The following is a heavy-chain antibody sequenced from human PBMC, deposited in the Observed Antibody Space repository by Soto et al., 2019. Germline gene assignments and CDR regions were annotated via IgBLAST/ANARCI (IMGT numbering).Heavy chain of an antibody. D-gene: IGHD3-10*01. CDR2: IYYSGST. CDR3: ARGRHYYGSGSYSPGAAKAYDY. J-gene: IGHJ4*02. CDR1: GGSISSSSYY. V-gene: IGHV4-39*01. Sequence: PSETLSLTCTVSGGSISSSSYYWGWIRQPPGKGLEWIGSIYYSGSTYYNPSLKSRVTISVDTSKNQFSLKLSSVTAADTAVYYCARGRHYYGSGSYSPGAAKAYDYWGQGTLVTVSS.